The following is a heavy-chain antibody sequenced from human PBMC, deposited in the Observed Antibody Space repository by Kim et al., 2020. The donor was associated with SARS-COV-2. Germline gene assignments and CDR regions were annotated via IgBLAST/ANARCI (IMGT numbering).Heavy chain of an antibody. V-gene: IGHV4-4*07. Sequence: SETLSLTCTVSGGSISSYYWSWIRQPAGKGLEWIGRIYTSGSTNYNPSLKSRVTMSVDTSKNQFSLKLNSVTAADTAVYYCARHSYDILTGYLNYFDYWGQGTLVTVSS. CDR2: IYTSGST. CDR1: GGSISSYY. CDR3: ARHSYDILTGYLNYFDY. D-gene: IGHD3-9*01. J-gene: IGHJ4*02.